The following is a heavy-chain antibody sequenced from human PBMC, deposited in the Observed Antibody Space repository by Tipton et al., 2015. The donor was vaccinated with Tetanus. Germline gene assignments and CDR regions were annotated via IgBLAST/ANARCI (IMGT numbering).Heavy chain of an antibody. CDR2: ISSNGGST. D-gene: IGHD3-16*01. CDR3: ARFVGRVRYYFDY. J-gene: IGHJ4*02. CDR1: GFTFSSYA. V-gene: IGHV3-64D*08. Sequence: SLRLSCSASGFTFSSYAMHWVRQAPGKGLEYVSAISSNGGSTYYADSVKGRFTISRDNSKNTLYLQMSSLRAEDTAVYYCARFVGRVRYYFDYWGQGTLVTVSS.